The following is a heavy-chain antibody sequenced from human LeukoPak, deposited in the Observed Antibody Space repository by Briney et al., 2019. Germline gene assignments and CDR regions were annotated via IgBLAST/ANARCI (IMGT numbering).Heavy chain of an antibody. CDR1: GYTFTSYA. CDR3: ARAAHYYYYLDV. J-gene: IGHJ6*03. V-gene: IGHV1-2*02. CDR2: INPNSGGT. Sequence: ASVKVSCKASGYTFTSYAMNWVRQAPGQGLEWMGWINPNSGGTNYAQKFQGRVTMTRDTSISTAYMELSRLKSDDTAVYYCARAAHYYYYLDVWGKGTTVTVS.